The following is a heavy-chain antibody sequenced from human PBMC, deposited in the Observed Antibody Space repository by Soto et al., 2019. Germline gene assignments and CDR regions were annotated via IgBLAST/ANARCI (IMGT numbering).Heavy chain of an antibody. CDR1: GGTFSSYA. D-gene: IGHD3-10*01. CDR2: IIPIFGTA. Sequence: QVQLVQSGAEVKKPGSSVKVSCKASGGTFSSYAISWVRQAPGQGLEWMGGIIPIFGTANYAQKFQGRVTITADKSTSTAYMELSSLRSEDPAVYYCARGSPYYYGSGNWFDPWGQGTLVTVSS. CDR3: ARGSPYYYGSGNWFDP. J-gene: IGHJ5*02. V-gene: IGHV1-69*06.